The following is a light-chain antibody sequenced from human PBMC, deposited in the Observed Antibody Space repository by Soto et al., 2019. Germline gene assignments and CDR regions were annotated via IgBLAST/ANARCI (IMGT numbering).Light chain of an antibody. CDR3: QQYGSSPLT. CDR1: QSVSSSY. J-gene: IGKJ4*01. CDR2: GAS. Sequence: EIVLTQSPGTLSLSPGERATLSFRASQSVSSSYLAWYQQKPGQAPRLLIYGASSRATGIPDRFSGSGSGTDFTRTISRLEPEDFAVDYWQQYGSSPLTFGGGTKVEIK. V-gene: IGKV3-20*01.